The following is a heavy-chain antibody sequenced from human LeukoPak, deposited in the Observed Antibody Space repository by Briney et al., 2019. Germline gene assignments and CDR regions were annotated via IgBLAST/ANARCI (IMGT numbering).Heavy chain of an antibody. V-gene: IGHV1-2*02. CDR3: ARDPNGSGSSYYYYYYMDV. D-gene: IGHD3-10*01. CDR2: INPKSGGT. CDR1: GYSFTGHY. J-gene: IGHJ6*03. Sequence: ASVKVSCKASGYSFTGHYMHWVRQAPGQGLEWMGWINPKSGGTNYAQKFQGRVTMTRDTSISTAYMELSRLRSDDTAVYYCARDPNGSGSSYYYYYYMDVWGKGTTVTISS.